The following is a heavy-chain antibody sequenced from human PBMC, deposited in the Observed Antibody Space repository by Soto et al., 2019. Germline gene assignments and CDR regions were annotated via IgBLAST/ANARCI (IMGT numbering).Heavy chain of an antibody. CDR3: ARSSYDSSGYSKDYDF. Sequence: TGGSLRLSCAASGFTFRNYWMHWVRQAPGKGLVWVSRINSDGSTTSYADSVKGRFTISRDNAKNTLSLQMNSLRAEDTAVYFCARSSYDSSGYSKDYDFWGLGTLVTVSS. CDR1: GFTFRNYW. CDR2: INSDGSTT. D-gene: IGHD3-22*01. J-gene: IGHJ4*02. V-gene: IGHV3-74*01.